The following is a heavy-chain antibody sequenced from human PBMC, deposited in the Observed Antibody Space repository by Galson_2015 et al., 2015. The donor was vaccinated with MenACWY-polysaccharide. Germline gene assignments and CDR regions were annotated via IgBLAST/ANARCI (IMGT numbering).Heavy chain of an antibody. Sequence: SLRLSCAASGFTFDDYGMNWVRQAPGKGLEWVSGISWNSGNIGYADSVKGRFIISRDNAKNSLYLQMNSLRAEDTALYYCAKESTGNFDYWGQGTLVTVSS. CDR3: AKESTGNFDY. CDR1: GFTFDDYG. CDR2: ISWNSGNI. D-gene: IGHD3-10*01. J-gene: IGHJ4*02. V-gene: IGHV3-9*01.